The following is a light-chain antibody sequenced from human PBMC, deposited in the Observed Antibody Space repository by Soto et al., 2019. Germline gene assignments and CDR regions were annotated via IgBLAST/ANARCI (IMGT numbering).Light chain of an antibody. CDR3: QQLERYPTAN. Sequence: DIHLTQSPSFLSASVGDRVTITCRASQGISSYLAWYQQKPGNAPKLLIYAASTLQSGVPSRFSGSGSGTEFTHKISSRQPEDFATYYCQQLERYPTANFGGGTKGEIK. CDR2: AAS. V-gene: IGKV1-9*01. CDR1: QGISSY. J-gene: IGKJ4*01.